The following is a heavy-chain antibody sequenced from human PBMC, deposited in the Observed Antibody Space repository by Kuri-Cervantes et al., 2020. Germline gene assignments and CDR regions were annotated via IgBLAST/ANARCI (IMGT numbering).Heavy chain of an antibody. Sequence: SETLSLTCAVYGGSFSGYYWSWIRQPPGKGLEWIGEINHSGSTYYNPSLKSRVTISVDTSKNQFSLKLSSVTAADTAVYYCARDISSGWYGWFDPWGQGTLVTVSS. CDR2: INHSGST. V-gene: IGHV4-34*01. D-gene: IGHD6-19*01. CDR3: ARDISSGWYGWFDP. CDR1: GGSFSGYY. J-gene: IGHJ5*02.